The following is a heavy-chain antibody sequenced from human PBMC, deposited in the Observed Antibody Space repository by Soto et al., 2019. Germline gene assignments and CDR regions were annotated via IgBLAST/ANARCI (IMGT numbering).Heavy chain of an antibody. CDR3: ARLDGYSSGWSDY. V-gene: IGHV4-4*02. CDR2: IYHSGST. D-gene: IGHD6-19*01. CDR1: GGSISSSNW. J-gene: IGHJ4*02. Sequence: SETLSLTCAVSGGSISSSNWWSWVRQPPGKGLEWIGEIYHSGSTDYNPSLKSRVTISVDKSKNQFSLKLSSVTAADTAVYYCARLDGYSSGWSDYWGQGTLVTVSS.